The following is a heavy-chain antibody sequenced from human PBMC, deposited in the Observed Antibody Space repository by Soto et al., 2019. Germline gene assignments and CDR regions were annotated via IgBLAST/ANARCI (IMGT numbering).Heavy chain of an antibody. CDR2: INHSGGT. J-gene: IGHJ5*02. V-gene: IGHV4-34*01. CDR3: ARGSGDGYDFWSGYYSSEGPGRKNWLDP. D-gene: IGHD3-3*01. Sequence: SETLSLTCAVYGGSFSGYYWSWIRQPPGKGLEWIGEINHSGGTNYNPSLKSRVTISVDTSKNQFSLKLSSVTAADTAVYYCARGSGDGYDFWSGYYSSEGPGRKNWLDPCGQGPLVTVYS. CDR1: GGSFSGYY.